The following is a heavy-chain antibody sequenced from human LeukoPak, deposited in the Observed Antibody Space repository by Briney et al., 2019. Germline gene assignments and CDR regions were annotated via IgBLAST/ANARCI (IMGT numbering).Heavy chain of an antibody. V-gene: IGHV3-21*01. CDR3: ARGITVAGTYWFDP. CDR2: ISSSSYI. D-gene: IGHD6-19*01. Sequence: PGGSLRLSCAASGFTFSSYSMNWVRQAPGKGLEWVSSISSSSYIYYADSVKGRFTISRDNAKNSLYLQMNGLRAEDTAVYYCARGITVAGTYWFDPWGQGTLVTVSS. J-gene: IGHJ5*02. CDR1: GFTFSSYS.